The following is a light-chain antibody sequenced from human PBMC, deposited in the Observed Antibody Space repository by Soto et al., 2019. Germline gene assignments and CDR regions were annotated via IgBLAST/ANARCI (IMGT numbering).Light chain of an antibody. CDR3: SSYPTSNTRQIV. V-gene: IGLV2-14*03. Sequence: QSALTQPASVSGSPGQSITISCTGTSSDVGGYNYVSWYQHHPGKAPKLMIYDVNFRPAGVSNRFSGSKSGNTASLTISGLQPEDEADYYCSSYPTSNTRQIVFGTGTKVTVL. J-gene: IGLJ1*01. CDR1: SSDVGGYNY. CDR2: DVN.